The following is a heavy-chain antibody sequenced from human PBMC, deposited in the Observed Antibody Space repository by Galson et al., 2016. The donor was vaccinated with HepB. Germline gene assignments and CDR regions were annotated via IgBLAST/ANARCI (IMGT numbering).Heavy chain of an antibody. Sequence: ETLSLTCGVSGASITSSPYYWGWVRQPPGKGLEWIASIYPVGRTYFNPSLRSRVTISMDTSKNQISLQVNSVTAADTAIYYCVHGSYGDGDGMDVWGQGTTVTVSS. CDR3: VHGSYGDGDGMDV. J-gene: IGHJ6*02. V-gene: IGHV4-39*01. CDR1: GASITSSPYY. CDR2: IYPVGRT. D-gene: IGHD1-26*01.